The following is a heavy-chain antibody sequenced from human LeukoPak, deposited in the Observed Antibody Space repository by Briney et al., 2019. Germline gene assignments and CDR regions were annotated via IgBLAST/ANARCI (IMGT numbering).Heavy chain of an antibody. CDR1: GFTFSSYS. V-gene: IGHV3-21*01. Sequence: GGSLRLSCAASGFTFSSYSMNWVRQAPGKGLEWVSSISSSSSYIYYADSVKSRFTISRDNAKNSLYLQMNSLRAEDTAVYYCARGGYSGYDFFDYWGQGTLVTVSS. D-gene: IGHD5-12*01. CDR3: ARGGYSGYDFFDY. J-gene: IGHJ4*02. CDR2: ISSSSSYI.